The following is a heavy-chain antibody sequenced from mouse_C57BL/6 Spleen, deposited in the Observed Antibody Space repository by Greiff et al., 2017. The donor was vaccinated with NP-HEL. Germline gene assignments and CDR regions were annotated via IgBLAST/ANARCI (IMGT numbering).Heavy chain of an antibody. D-gene: IGHD4-1*01. CDR3: ARERSNCLDY. CDR2: INPNNGGT. Sequence: EVQLQQSGPELVKPGASVKISCKASGYTFTDYYMNWVKQSHGKSLEWIGDINPNNGGTSYNQKFKGKATLTVDKSSSTAYMELRSLTSEDSAVYYCARERSNCLDYWGQGTSVTVSS. V-gene: IGHV1-26*01. J-gene: IGHJ4*01. CDR1: GYTFTDYY.